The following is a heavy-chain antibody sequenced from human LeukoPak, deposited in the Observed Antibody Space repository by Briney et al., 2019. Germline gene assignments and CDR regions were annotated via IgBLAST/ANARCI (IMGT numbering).Heavy chain of an antibody. D-gene: IGHD3-9*01. CDR1: GGSVSSNSAA. CDR3: AIEVVVPPYYDILTGYPNWFDP. J-gene: IGHJ5*02. Sequence: SQTLSLTCAISGGSVSSNSAAWNWIRQSPSRGLEWLGRTYYRSERYNDYAVSVKSRITINPDTSTNHFSLQLNSVAPEDTAVYYCAIEVVVPPYYDILTGYPNWFDPWGQGTLVTVSS. V-gene: IGHV6-1*01. CDR2: TYYRSERYN.